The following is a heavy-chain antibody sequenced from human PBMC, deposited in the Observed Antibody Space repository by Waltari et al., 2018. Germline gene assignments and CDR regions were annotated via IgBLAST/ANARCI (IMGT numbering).Heavy chain of an antibody. Sequence: QVQLQESGPGLVKPSETLSLTCTVSGGSISSHYWSWIRQPPGKGLEWIGYIYYRGSTNYNPSLKSRVTISVDTSKNQCSLKLSSVTAADTAVYYCARSVGGHSSGYYKSPIGLFDYWGQGTLVTVSS. CDR2: IYYRGST. CDR1: GGSISSHY. D-gene: IGHD3-22*01. V-gene: IGHV4-59*11. J-gene: IGHJ4*02. CDR3: ARSVGGHSSGYYKSPIGLFDY.